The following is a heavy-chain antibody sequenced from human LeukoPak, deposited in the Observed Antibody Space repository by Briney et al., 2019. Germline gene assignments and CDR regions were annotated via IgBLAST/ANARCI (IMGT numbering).Heavy chain of an antibody. CDR1: GYTFTSYA. D-gene: IGHD3-10*01. J-gene: IGHJ5*02. CDR2: INPNSGGT. Sequence: ASVKVSCKASGYTFTSYAMNWVRQAPGQGLEWMGWINPNSGGTNYAQKFQGRVTMTRDTSISTAYMELSRLRSDDTAVYYCARLGYYGSGSYPTGFDPWGQGTLVTVSS. V-gene: IGHV1-2*02. CDR3: ARLGYYGSGSYPTGFDP.